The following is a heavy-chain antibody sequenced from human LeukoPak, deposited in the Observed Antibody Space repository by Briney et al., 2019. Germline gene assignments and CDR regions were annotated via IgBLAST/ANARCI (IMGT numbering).Heavy chain of an antibody. Sequence: SGPTLVNPTQTLTLTCTFSGFSLSTSGVGVGWIRQPPGKALEWLALIYWDDDKRYSPSLKSRLTITKDTSKNQVVLTMTNMDPVDTATYYCAHSNYDILTGYYWFDYRGQGTLVTVSS. D-gene: IGHD3-9*01. V-gene: IGHV2-5*02. CDR1: GFSLSTSGVG. CDR3: AHSNYDILTGYYWFDY. J-gene: IGHJ4*02. CDR2: IYWDDDK.